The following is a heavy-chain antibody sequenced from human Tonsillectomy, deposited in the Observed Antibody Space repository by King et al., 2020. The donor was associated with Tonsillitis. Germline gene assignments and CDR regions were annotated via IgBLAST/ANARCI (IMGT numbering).Heavy chain of an antibody. CDR1: GYTSTAYY. V-gene: IGHV1-2*02. CDR3: ARSGGDYGDLFGNAMDG. Sequence: VQLVESGAEVKKPGASVKVSCKASGYTSTAYYMHWVRQAPGQGLEWMGWINPNSGGTNYAQKFQGRVTMTRDTSISTAYMELSRLRSDDTAVYYCARSGGDYGDLFGNAMDGWGQGTTVTVSS. J-gene: IGHJ6*02. CDR2: INPNSGGT. D-gene: IGHD4-17*01.